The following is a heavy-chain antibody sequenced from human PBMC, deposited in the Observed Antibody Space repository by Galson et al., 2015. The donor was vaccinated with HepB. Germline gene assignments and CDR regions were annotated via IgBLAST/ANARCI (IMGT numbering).Heavy chain of an antibody. Sequence: SLRLSCAASGFTFSSYSMNWVRQAPGKGLEWVSSISSSSSYVYYADSVKGRFTISRDNDKNSLYLQMNSLRAEDTAVYYCARADGIAVAGIDIWGQGTMVTASS. J-gene: IGHJ3*02. CDR1: GFTFSSYS. V-gene: IGHV3-21*01. CDR3: ARADGIAVAGIDI. CDR2: ISSSSSYV. D-gene: IGHD6-19*01.